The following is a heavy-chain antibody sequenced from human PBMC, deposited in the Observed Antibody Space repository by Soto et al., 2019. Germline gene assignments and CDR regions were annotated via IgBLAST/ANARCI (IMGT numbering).Heavy chain of an antibody. J-gene: IGHJ6*03. CDR2: ISGSGGNT. V-gene: IGHV3-23*01. Sequence: PGGSQRLSCTASGFYFDTYAMSWVRQAPGKGLEWVSSISGSGGNTYYADSVKGRFTISRDNSKNTLYLQMNSLRAEDTAVYYCAKRDYYYYMDVWGKGTTVTVSS. CDR3: AKRDYYYYMDV. CDR1: GFYFDTYA.